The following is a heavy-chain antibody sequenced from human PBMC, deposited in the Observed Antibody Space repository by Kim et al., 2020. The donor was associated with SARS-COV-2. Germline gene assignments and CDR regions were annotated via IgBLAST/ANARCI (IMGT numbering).Heavy chain of an antibody. Sequence: ASVKVSCKASGYTFTSYAMHWVRQAPGQRLEWMGWINAGNGNTKYSQKFQGRVTITRDTSASTAYMELSSLRSEDTAVYYCARDSSGSGSYYYRLLGNNYDYGMDVWGQGTTVTVSS. CDR1: GYTFTSYA. V-gene: IGHV1-3*01. D-gene: IGHD3-10*01. J-gene: IGHJ6*02. CDR3: ARDSSGSGSYYYRLLGNNYDYGMDV. CDR2: INAGNGNT.